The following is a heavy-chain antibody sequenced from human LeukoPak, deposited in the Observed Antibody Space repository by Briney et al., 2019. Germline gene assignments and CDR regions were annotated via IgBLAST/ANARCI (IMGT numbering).Heavy chain of an antibody. CDR1: GDYISSSSYY. V-gene: IGHV4-39*01. CDR2: IYHSGRT. CDR3: ARRRYYDSTGYFE. Sequence: SEXLSLTCAVSGDYISSSSYYWGWVRQSPGTGLEWIGDIYHSGRTYDNQSLKSRVTISIDTSKNQFSLRLRSMTAADTAVFYCARRRYYDSTGYFEWGRGTLVTVSS. J-gene: IGHJ1*01. D-gene: IGHD3-22*01.